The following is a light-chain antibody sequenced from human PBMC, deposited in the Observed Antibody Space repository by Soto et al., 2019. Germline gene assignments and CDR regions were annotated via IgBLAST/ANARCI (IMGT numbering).Light chain of an antibody. CDR2: EVN. CDR3: SSYTSSSTPYV. Sequence: QSVLAQPASVSGSPGQSITISCTGTSSDVGGYDYVSWYQQHPGKAPKLIIYEVNNRPSGVSNRFSGSKSDNTASLTISGLQAEDEADYYCSSYTSSSTPYVFGSGTKVTVL. J-gene: IGLJ1*01. CDR1: SSDVGGYDY. V-gene: IGLV2-14*01.